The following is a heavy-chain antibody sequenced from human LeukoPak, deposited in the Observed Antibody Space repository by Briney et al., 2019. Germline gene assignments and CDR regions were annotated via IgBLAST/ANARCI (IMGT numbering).Heavy chain of an antibody. CDR1: GFTFSSVA. D-gene: IGHD2-2*02. Sequence: GGSLRLSCAASGFTFSSVAMTWVGQAPGKGLEWVSAMSGSGGSTYYADSVKGRFTISRDNSKNTLYLQMNSLRAEDTAVYYCAKDRGYCSSTSCYTGHYFDYWGQGTLVTVSS. V-gene: IGHV3-23*01. J-gene: IGHJ4*02. CDR2: MSGSGGST. CDR3: AKDRGYCSSTSCYTGHYFDY.